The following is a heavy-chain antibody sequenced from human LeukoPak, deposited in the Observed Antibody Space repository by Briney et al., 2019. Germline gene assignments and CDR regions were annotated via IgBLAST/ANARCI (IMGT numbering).Heavy chain of an antibody. V-gene: IGHV1-2*06. CDR2: INPNSGGT. Sequence: ASVKVSCKASGYTFTGYYMHWVRQAPGQGLEWMGRINPNSGGTNYAQKFQGRVTMTRDTSISTAYMELSRLRSDDTAVYYCARDVIVGATNSYYFDYWGQGTLVTVSS. J-gene: IGHJ4*02. CDR3: ARDVIVGATNSYYFDY. CDR1: GYTFTGYY. D-gene: IGHD1-26*01.